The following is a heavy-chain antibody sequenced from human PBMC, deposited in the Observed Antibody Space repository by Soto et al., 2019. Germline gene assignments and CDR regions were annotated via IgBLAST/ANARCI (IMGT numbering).Heavy chain of an antibody. V-gene: IGHV3-23*01. Sequence: PGGSLRLSCAASGLTFSNYAMYAMNWVRQAPGKGLEWVSGISGSGGTTFYADSVKGRFPISRDNSKNTLYLQMNSLRAEDTAVYYCATLGSSGSLLSRWEDYWGQGTLVTVSS. CDR1: GLTFSNYA. D-gene: IGHD3-22*01. J-gene: IGHJ4*02. CDR3: ATLGSSGSLLSRWEDY. CDR2: ISGSGGTT.